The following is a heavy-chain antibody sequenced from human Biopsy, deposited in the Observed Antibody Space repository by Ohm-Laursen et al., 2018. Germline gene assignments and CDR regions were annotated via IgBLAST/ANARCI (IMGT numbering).Heavy chain of an antibody. J-gene: IGHJ6*02. CDR1: GYSVTNDYY. V-gene: IGHV4-38-2*01. D-gene: IGHD5-12*01. CDR2: IYYDGIT. Sequence: SDTLSLTCAVSGYSVTNDYYWGWIRQPPGKGLEWIGNIYYDGITYYNPSLKSRVAMSVDTSKNQFSLRFTSVTAADTAVYYCARVAGGYAYYYGMDVWGQGTTVMVSS. CDR3: ARVAGGYAYYYGMDV.